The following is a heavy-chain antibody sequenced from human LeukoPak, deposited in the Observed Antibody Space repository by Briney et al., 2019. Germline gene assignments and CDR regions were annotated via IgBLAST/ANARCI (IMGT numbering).Heavy chain of an antibody. CDR1: GFTFSSYH. CDR3: ARSQFGELLNGFDY. V-gene: IGHV3-30*02. D-gene: IGHD3-10*01. J-gene: IGHJ4*02. Sequence: GGSLRLSCAASGFTFSSYHMHWVRQAPGKGLEWVAFIRYDGSNKYYADSVKGRFTISRDNSKNTLYLQMNSLRVEDTAVYYCARSQFGELLNGFDYWGQGTLVTVSS. CDR2: IRYDGSNK.